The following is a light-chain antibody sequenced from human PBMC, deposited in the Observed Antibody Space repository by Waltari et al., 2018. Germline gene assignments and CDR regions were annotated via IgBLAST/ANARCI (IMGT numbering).Light chain of an antibody. CDR3: SSFTRTNSWV. CDR1: SSDVGGYNY. V-gene: IGLV2-14*03. J-gene: IGLJ3*02. Sequence: HSALAQPASVSGSPGQSITISCTGTSSDVGGYNYVSWYQQHPGKAPRLMIYDVNNRPSVVSNRFSGSKSGNTPSLTISGLQAEDEADYYCSSFTRTNSWVFGGGTKLTVL. CDR2: DVN.